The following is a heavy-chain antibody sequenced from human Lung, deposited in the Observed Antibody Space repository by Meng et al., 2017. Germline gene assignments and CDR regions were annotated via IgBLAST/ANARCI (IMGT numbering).Heavy chain of an antibody. CDR2: IYSSGST. J-gene: IGHJ5*02. D-gene: IGHD3-16*01. CDR1: GGSINNYY. V-gene: IGHV4-4*07. Sequence: QVPLRGSGPGLVKASETLSLTCTVSGGSINNYYWSWIRQPAGKGLEWIGRIYSSGSTDYNPSLRSRVTMSVDTSKNQFSLKLTSVTAADTAVYYCTRQFFDYVWGSYRPNWFDAWGQGTLVTVSS. CDR3: TRQFFDYVWGSYRPNWFDA.